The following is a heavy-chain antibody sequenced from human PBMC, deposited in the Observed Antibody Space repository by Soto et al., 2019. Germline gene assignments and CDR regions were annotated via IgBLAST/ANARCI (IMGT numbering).Heavy chain of an antibody. Sequence: SVKVSCKASGGTFSSYAISWVRQAPGQGLEWLGGIIPIFGTANYAQKFQGRVTITADESTSTAYMELSSLRSEDTAVYYCARVAYYYDSSGYYHPPDAFDIWGQGTMVTVS. D-gene: IGHD3-22*01. V-gene: IGHV1-69*13. CDR2: IIPIFGTA. CDR3: ARVAYYYDSSGYYHPPDAFDI. CDR1: GGTFSSYA. J-gene: IGHJ3*02.